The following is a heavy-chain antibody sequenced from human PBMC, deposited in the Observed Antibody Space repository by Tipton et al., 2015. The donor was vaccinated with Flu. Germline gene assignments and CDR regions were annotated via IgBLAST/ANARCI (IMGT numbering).Heavy chain of an antibody. V-gene: IGHV4-59*08. CDR1: GGSISNYY. Sequence: TLSLTCTVSGGSISNYYWSWIRQPPGKGLEWIGYIYSSGSTNYNPSLKSRVTISVDTSKNQFSLKLSSVTAADTAVYYCARHSSSARGWFDPWGQGTLVTVSS. D-gene: IGHD3-10*01. J-gene: IGHJ5*02. CDR2: IYSSGST. CDR3: ARHSSSARGWFDP.